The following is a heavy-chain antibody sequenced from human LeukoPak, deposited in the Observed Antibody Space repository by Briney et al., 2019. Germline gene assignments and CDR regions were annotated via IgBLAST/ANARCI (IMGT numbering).Heavy chain of an antibody. J-gene: IGHJ5*02. CDR1: GFTFSDHY. Sequence: QPGRSLRLSCAASGFTFSDHYMDWVRQAPGKGLEWVGRTRNKANSYTTEYAASVKGRFTISRDDSKNSLYLQMNSLKTEDTAVYYCARGPAYCGGDCYRPWGQGTLVTVSS. D-gene: IGHD2-21*02. CDR2: TRNKANSYTT. CDR3: ARGPAYCGGDCYRP. V-gene: IGHV3-72*01.